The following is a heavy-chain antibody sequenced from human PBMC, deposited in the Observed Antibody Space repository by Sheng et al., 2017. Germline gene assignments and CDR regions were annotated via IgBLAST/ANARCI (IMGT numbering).Heavy chain of an antibody. CDR2: IYHSGLT. D-gene: IGHD1-7*01. J-gene: IGHJ4*02. Sequence: QVQLQESGPGQVKASETLSLTCTVSGYSITSPYYWGWIRQPPGKGLEWIASIYHSGLTYYNPSLQSRATISVDTSKNQFSLNLTSVTAADTAVFYXAGWNYGSGYWGQGTLGHRLL. V-gene: IGHV4-38-2*02. CDR1: GYSITSPYY. CDR3: AGWNYGSGY.